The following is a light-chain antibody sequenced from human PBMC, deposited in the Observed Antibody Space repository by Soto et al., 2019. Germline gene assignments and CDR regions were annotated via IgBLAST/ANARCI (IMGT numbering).Light chain of an antibody. V-gene: IGKV1-5*03. J-gene: IGKJ1*01. CDR1: QTISSK. Sequence: DIQMTQSPSTLSGSVGDRFTITCRASQTISSKLAWYQQKPGKAPKLLIYKASTLKSGVPSRFSGSGSGTEFTLTISSLQPDDFATYYCQHYNSYSEAFGQGTKVDIK. CDR2: KAS. CDR3: QHYNSYSEA.